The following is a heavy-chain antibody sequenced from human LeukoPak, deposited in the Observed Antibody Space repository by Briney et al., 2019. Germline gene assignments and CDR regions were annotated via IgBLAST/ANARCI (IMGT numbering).Heavy chain of an antibody. D-gene: IGHD6-13*01. CDR1: GFTFSSYA. V-gene: IGHV3-30*02. CDR2: IRYDGTSE. Sequence: QSGGSLRLSCAASGFTFSSYAMHWVRQPPGKGLEWVAFIRYDGTSEFYADSVKGRFTISRDNSENTLYLQMNRLRAEDTAVYYCAKADLSSSWYGSYWGRGTLVTVSS. J-gene: IGHJ4*02. CDR3: AKADLSSSWYGSY.